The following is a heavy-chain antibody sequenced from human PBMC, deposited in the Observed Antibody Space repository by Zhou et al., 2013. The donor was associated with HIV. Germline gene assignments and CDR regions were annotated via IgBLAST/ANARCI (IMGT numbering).Heavy chain of an antibody. J-gene: IGHJ3*02. CDR3: ARGGNSGSYFGRDAFDI. CDR2: INPNSGGT. CDR1: GYTFTGYY. Sequence: QVQLVQSGAEVKKPGASVKVSCKASGYTFTGYYMHWVRQAPGQGLEWMGWINPNSGGTNYAQKFQGRVTMTRDTSISTAYMELSRLRSDDTAVYYCARGGNSGSYFGRDAFDIWGQGTMVTVSS. D-gene: IGHD1-26*01. V-gene: IGHV1-2*02.